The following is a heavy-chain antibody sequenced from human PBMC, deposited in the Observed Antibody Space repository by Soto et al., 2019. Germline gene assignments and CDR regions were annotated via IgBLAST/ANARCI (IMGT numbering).Heavy chain of an antibody. CDR2: IIPIFGTA. J-gene: IGHJ3*02. Sequence: SVKVSCQASGGTFSSYASRWVRQAPGQGLEWMGGIIPIFGTANYSQKFQGRVTITADESTSTAYMELSSLRSEDTAVYYCARDRRPYDPDAFDIWGQGTMVTVSS. D-gene: IGHD3-22*01. V-gene: IGHV1-69*13. CDR1: GGTFSSYA. CDR3: ARDRRPYDPDAFDI.